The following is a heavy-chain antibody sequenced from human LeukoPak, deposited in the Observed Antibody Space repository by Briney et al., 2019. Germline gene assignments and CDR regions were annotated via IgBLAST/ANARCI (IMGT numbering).Heavy chain of an antibody. CDR3: ARAGYDTSGFWYFDL. CDR2: IYYSGST. D-gene: IGHD3-22*01. CDR1: GGSISSSSYY. Sequence: SETLSLTCTVSGGSISSSSYYWGWIRQPPGKGLEWIGSIYYSGSTYYNPSLKSRVTISVDTSKKQFSLKLSSVTAADTAVYYCARAGYDTSGFWYFDLWGRGTLVTVSS. V-gene: IGHV4-39*07. J-gene: IGHJ2*01.